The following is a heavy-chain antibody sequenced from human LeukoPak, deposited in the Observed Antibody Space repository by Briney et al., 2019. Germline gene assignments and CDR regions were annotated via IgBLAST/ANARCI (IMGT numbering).Heavy chain of an antibody. CDR2: ISYDGSNK. CDR1: GFTFSSYA. Sequence: GGSLRLSCAASGFTFSSYAMHWVRQAPGKGLEWVAVISYDGSNKYYADSVKGRFTISRDNSKNTLYLQMNSLRAEDTAVYYCARAGPSYYDGPDYWGQGTLVTVSS. V-gene: IGHV3-30-3*01. D-gene: IGHD3-3*01. CDR3: ARAGPSYYDGPDY. J-gene: IGHJ4*02.